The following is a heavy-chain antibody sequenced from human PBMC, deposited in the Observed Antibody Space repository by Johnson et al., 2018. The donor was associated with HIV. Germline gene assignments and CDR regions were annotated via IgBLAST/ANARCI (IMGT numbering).Heavy chain of an antibody. D-gene: IGHD5-24*01. J-gene: IGHJ3*02. Sequence: QVQLVESGGGLVQPGGSLRLSCAASGFTVSSNYMSWVRQAPGKGLEWVAVISYDGSNKYYADSVKGRFTISRDNAKNSLYLQMNSLRAGDTAVYYCARRSGYGFDMWGQGTMVTVSS. CDR1: GFTVSSNY. V-gene: IGHV3-30*14. CDR2: ISYDGSNK. CDR3: ARRSGYGFDM.